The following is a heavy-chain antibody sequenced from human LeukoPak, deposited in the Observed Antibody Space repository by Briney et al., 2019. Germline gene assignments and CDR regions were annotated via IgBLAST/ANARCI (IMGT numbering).Heavy chain of an antibody. V-gene: IGHV3-21*01. D-gene: IGHD4-23*01. Sequence: GGSLRLSCAASGFTFSSYNMNWVRQAPGKGLDWVSSISTTSTYISYTDSVKGRFTISRDNAKNSLYLQMNSLRVEDTAVYYCAKTPRPSGPFDPWGQGTLVTVSS. J-gene: IGHJ5*02. CDR1: GFTFSSYN. CDR3: AKTPRPSGPFDP. CDR2: ISTTSTYI.